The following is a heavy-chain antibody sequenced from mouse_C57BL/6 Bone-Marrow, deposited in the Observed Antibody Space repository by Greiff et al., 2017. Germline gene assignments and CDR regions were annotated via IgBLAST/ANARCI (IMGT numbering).Heavy chain of an antibody. D-gene: IGHD2-4*01. CDR1: GYSFTGYF. CDR2: INPYNGDT. Sequence: VQLKQSGPELVKPGDSVKISCKASGYSFTGYFMNWVMQSHGKSLEWIGRINPYNGDTFYNQKFKGKATLTVDKTSSTANMELRSLTAEDSAVYYCARECFCDDDRAWFAYWGQGTLVTVSA. CDR3: ARECFCDDDRAWFAY. J-gene: IGHJ3*01. V-gene: IGHV1-20*01.